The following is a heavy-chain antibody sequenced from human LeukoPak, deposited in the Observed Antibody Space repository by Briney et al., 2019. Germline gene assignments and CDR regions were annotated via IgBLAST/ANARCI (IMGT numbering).Heavy chain of an antibody. Sequence: PGGSLRLSCAASGFTFNIYGMNWVRQAPGKGLEWVAAIWYDGSTKYYADAVKGRFTISRDNSKNTLFLQMNSLRAEDTAVYYCANRGGSSSSRYYYYYMDVWGKGTTVTVSS. V-gene: IGHV3-33*06. D-gene: IGHD6-6*01. CDR2: IWYDGSTK. J-gene: IGHJ6*03. CDR3: ANRGGSSSSRYYYYYMDV. CDR1: GFTFNIYG.